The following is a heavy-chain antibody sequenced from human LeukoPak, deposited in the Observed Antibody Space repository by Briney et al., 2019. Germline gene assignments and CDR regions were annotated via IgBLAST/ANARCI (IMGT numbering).Heavy chain of an antibody. CDR1: GFTFSSYA. CDR3: AKDRGIAAAGTPNY. J-gene: IGHJ4*02. CDR2: ISGCGGST. V-gene: IGHV3-23*01. D-gene: IGHD6-13*01. Sequence: GGSLRLSCAASGFTFSSYAMSWVRQAPGKGLEWVSAISGCGGSTYYADSVKGRFTISRDNSKNTLYLQMNSLRAEDTAVYYCAKDRGIAAAGTPNYWGQGTLVTVSS.